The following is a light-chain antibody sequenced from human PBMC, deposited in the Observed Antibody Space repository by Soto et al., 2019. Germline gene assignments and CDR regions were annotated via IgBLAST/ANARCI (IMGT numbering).Light chain of an antibody. V-gene: IGKV3-15*01. CDR1: QSVTNN. J-gene: IGKJ5*01. Sequence: EIMVTPSPAPPSVSPGGRAHPSCRASQSVTNNLAWYQQKPGQAPRLLIYGASTRASGVPARFSGSGSGTDFTLTVSSLQSEDFAVYYCQQFVTWPITFGQGTRLEIK. CDR2: GAS. CDR3: QQFVTWPIT.